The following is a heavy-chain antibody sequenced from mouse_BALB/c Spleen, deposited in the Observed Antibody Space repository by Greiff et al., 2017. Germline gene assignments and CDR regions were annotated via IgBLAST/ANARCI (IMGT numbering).Heavy chain of an antibody. Sequence: VQLQQPGAELVKPGASVKLSCKASGYTFTSYWMHWVKQRPGQGLEWIGEINPSNGRTNYNEKFKSKATLTVDKSSSTAYMQLSSLTSEDSAVYYCARGGLRLRSWFAYWGQGTLVTVSA. J-gene: IGHJ3*01. CDR2: INPSNGRT. CDR1: GYTFTSYW. V-gene: IGHV1S81*02. CDR3: ARGGLRLRSWFAY. D-gene: IGHD1-2*01.